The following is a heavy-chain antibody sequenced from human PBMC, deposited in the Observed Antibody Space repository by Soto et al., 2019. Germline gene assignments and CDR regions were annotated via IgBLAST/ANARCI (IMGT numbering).Heavy chain of an antibody. CDR3: ARLVQRQLDPTYYFDY. D-gene: IGHD1-26*01. CDR2: IIPIFGTA. V-gene: IGHV1-69*13. J-gene: IGHJ4*02. CDR1: GGTFSSYA. Sequence: SVEVSCKASGGTFSSYAISWVRQAPGQGLDWMGGIIPIFGTANYAQKFQGRVTITADESTSTAYMELSSLRSEDTAVYYCARLVQRQLDPTYYFDYWGQGTLVPVSS.